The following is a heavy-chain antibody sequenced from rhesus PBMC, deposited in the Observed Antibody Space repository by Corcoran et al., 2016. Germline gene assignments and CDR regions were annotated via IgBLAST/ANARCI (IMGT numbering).Heavy chain of an antibody. Sequence: QVQLQESGPGLVKPSATLSLTCAVSGGSSSSGNWWRWIRQPPGKGLEWIGYISGSSVSTNYNPSLKSRVTITTYAAKCQFSLWLRFVTAADAAVYYCAKAAGGTYFDYWGQGVLVTVSS. J-gene: IGHJ4*01. V-gene: IGHV4-65*01. CDR3: AKAAGGTYFDY. CDR1: GGSSSSGNW. D-gene: IGHD6-31*01. CDR2: ISGSSVST.